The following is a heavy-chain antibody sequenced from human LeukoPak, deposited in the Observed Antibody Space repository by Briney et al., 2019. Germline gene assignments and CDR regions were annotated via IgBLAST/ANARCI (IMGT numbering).Heavy chain of an antibody. CDR2: IIPIFGTA. D-gene: IGHD6-13*01. V-gene: IGHV1-69*05. Sequence: SVKVSCKASGGTFSSYAISWVRQAPGQGLEWMGRIIPIFGTANYAQKFQGRVTITTDESTSTAYMELSSLRSEDTAVYYCARGFEALEGAAGQLVDYWGQGTLVTVSS. CDR1: GGTFSSYA. J-gene: IGHJ4*02. CDR3: ARGFEALEGAAGQLVDY.